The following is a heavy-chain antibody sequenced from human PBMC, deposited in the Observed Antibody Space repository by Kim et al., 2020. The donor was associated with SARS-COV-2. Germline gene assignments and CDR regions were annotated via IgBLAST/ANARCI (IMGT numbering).Heavy chain of an antibody. D-gene: IGHD3-22*01. CDR2: ISAYNGNT. V-gene: IGHV1-18*04. J-gene: IGHJ6*02. CDR3: ARSYYDSSGYYYAALGEDYHHYGMDF. CDR1: GYTFTFYG. Sequence: ASVKVSCKASGYTFTFYGINWVRQAPGQGLEWMGWISAYNGNTNYAQQFQSRVTMTTDTSTSTAYMELRSLRSDDTAVYYCARSYYDSSGYYYAALGEDYHHYGMDFWGQGTTVAVSS.